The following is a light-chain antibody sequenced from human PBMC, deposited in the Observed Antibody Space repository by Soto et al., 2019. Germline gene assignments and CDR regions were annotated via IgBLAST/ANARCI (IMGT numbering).Light chain of an antibody. Sequence: QSVLTQPASVSGSPGQSITISCTGTSSDVGGYNSVSWYQQHPGKAPKLMIYDVSNRPSGISNRFSGSKSGNTASLTISGLQAEDEADYYCSSYTSSSTLAFGGGTQLTVL. CDR2: DVS. J-gene: IGLJ2*01. CDR3: SSYTSSSTLA. V-gene: IGLV2-14*01. CDR1: SSDVGGYNS.